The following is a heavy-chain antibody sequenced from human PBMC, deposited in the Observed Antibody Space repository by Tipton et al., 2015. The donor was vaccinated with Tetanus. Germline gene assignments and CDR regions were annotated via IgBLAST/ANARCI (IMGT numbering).Heavy chain of an antibody. J-gene: IGHJ5*02. D-gene: IGHD3-3*01. Sequence: TLSLTCTVSGGSISSSSYYWGWIRQPPGKGLEWIGSIYYDGSAYTNPSLKSRIAISIDTAKNQFSLKLSSVTVADTAVYYCAGVLRSESVGWFDPWGQGSLVTVSA. CDR2: IYYDGSA. CDR3: AGVLRSESVGWFDP. V-gene: IGHV4-39*01. CDR1: GGSISSSSYY.